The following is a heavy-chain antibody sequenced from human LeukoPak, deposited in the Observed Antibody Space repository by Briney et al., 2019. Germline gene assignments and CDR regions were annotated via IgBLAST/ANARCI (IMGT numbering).Heavy chain of an antibody. V-gene: IGHV3-21*01. J-gene: IGHJ4*02. D-gene: IGHD1-26*01. CDR2: ISSSSSYI. CDR3: ARDEIIVGAENYFDY. Sequence: GGSQRLSCAASGFTFSSYSMNWVRQAPGKGLEWVSSISSSSSYIYYADSVKGRFTISRDNAKNSLYLQMNSLRAEDTAVYYCARDEIIVGAENYFDYWGQGTLVTVPS. CDR1: GFTFSSYS.